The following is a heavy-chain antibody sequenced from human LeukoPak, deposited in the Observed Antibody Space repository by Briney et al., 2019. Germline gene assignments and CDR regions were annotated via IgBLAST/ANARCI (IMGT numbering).Heavy chain of an antibody. CDR1: GCCFRRGYY. CDR2: IYHSGST. V-gene: IGHV4-38-2*02. CDR3: AREVTDCSSTSCQQYFDY. J-gene: IGHJ4*02. Sequence: SEPLSTSSVASGCCFRRGYYCGWIRQPPGKGLEWIGSIYHSGSTYYNPSLKSRVTISVDTSKNQFSLKLSSVTAADTAVYYCAREVTDCSSTSCQQYFDYWGQGTLVTVSS. D-gene: IGHD2-2*01.